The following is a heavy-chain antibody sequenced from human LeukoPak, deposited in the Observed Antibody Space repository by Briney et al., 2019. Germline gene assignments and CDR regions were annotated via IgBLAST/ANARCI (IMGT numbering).Heavy chain of an antibody. CDR2: IYPGDSDT. D-gene: IGHD3-9*01. Sequence: GESLKISCKGSGYSFTSYWIGWVRQMPGKGLEWMGIIYPGDSDTRYSPSFQGQVTISADKSISTAYLQWSSLKASDTAMYYCARQGDILTGYTLNWFDPWGQGTLVTVSS. CDR3: ARQGDILTGYTLNWFDP. CDR1: GYSFTSYW. V-gene: IGHV5-51*01. J-gene: IGHJ5*02.